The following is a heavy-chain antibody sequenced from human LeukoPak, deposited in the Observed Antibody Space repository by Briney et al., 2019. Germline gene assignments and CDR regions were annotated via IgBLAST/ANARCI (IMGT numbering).Heavy chain of an antibody. CDR2: IWYDGSNK. Sequence: GGSLSLSCAPSGFTFSSYGMHWVRQAPGKGLEWVAVIWYDGSNKYYADSVKGRLTISRHNSKNTPYLQMNRLRAEDTAVYCCARNFDYWGQGTLVTVSS. V-gene: IGHV3-33*01. J-gene: IGHJ4*02. CDR1: GFTFSSYG. CDR3: ARNFDY.